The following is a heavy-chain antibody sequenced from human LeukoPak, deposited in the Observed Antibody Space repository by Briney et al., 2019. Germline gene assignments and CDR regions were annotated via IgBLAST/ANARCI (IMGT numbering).Heavy chain of an antibody. Sequence: GRSLRLSCAASGFTFSSYAMSWVRQAPGKGLEWVSAISGSGGSTYYADSVKGRFTISRDNSKNTLYLQMNSLRAEDTAVYYCAMFGELHSNWFDPWGQGTLVTVSS. D-gene: IGHD3-10*02. CDR3: AMFGELHSNWFDP. CDR1: GFTFSSYA. CDR2: ISGSGGST. V-gene: IGHV3-23*01. J-gene: IGHJ5*02.